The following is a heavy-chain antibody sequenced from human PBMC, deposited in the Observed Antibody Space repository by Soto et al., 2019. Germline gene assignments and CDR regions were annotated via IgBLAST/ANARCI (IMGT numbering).Heavy chain of an antibody. Sequence: GGSLRLSCAASGFTFSGYWMAWVRQAPGKGLEWVASIKQDESEKFYVDSVKGRFTISRDNAKKTVYLQMNGLRAEDTAVYYCARDPGPRAAAIRGLGWFDPWGQGTLVTVSS. D-gene: IGHD2-2*01. CDR3: ARDPGPRAAAIRGLGWFDP. CDR1: GFTFSGYW. CDR2: IKQDESEK. V-gene: IGHV3-7*03. J-gene: IGHJ5*02.